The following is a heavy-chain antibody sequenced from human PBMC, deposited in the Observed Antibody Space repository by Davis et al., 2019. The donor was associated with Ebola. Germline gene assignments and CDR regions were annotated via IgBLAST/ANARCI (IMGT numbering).Heavy chain of an antibody. Sequence: GGSLRLSCAASGFTFSSYCMSWVRQAPGKGLEWVANIKQDGSEKYYVDSVKGRFTISRDNAKNSLYLQMNSLRAEDTAVYYCARVGYGDYYFDYWGQGTLVTVS. CDR3: ARVGYGDYYFDY. CDR2: IKQDGSEK. CDR1: GFTFSSYC. V-gene: IGHV3-7*01. D-gene: IGHD4-17*01. J-gene: IGHJ4*02.